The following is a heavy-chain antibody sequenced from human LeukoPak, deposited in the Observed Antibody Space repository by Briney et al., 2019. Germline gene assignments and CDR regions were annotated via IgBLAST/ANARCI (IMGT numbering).Heavy chain of an antibody. CDR1: GGSISSYY. CDR2: IYYSGST. D-gene: IGHD3-16*01. Sequence: SETLSLTCNVSGGSISSYYWIWIRQPPGKGLEWIGYIYYSGSTNYNPSLKSRVTISVDTSKNQFSLKLSSVTAADTAVYYCARRAWGAGYFDYWGQGTLVTVSS. J-gene: IGHJ4*02. V-gene: IGHV4-59*08. CDR3: ARRAWGAGYFDY.